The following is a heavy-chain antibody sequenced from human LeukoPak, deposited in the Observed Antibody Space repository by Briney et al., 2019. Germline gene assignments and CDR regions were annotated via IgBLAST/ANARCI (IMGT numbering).Heavy chain of an antibody. J-gene: IGHJ4*02. CDR1: GFTFISYA. V-gene: IGHV3-23*01. D-gene: IGHD3-3*01. CDR3: AKAGQPVTYYDFWSGYYTFFDY. Sequence: GGSLRLSCAASGFTFISYAMSWVRQAPGKGLEWVSAISGSGGSTYYADSVKGRFTISRDNSKNTLYLQMNSLRAEDTAVYYCAKAGQPVTYYDFWSGYYTFFDYWGQGTLVTVSS. CDR2: ISGSGGST.